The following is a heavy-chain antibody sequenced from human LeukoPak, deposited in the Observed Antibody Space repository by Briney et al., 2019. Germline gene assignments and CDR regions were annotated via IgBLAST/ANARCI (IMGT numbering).Heavy chain of an antibody. CDR2: TYYSGST. V-gene: IGHV4-59*08. CDR1: GGSISSYY. J-gene: IGHJ5*02. D-gene: IGHD3-9*01. CDR3: ARLLGGRYFDWRPQSNWFDP. Sequence: SETLSLTCTVSGGSISSYYWSWIRQPPGKGLEWIGYTYYSGSTNYNPSLKSRVTISVDTSKNQFSLKLSSVTAADTAVYYCARLLGGRYFDWRPQSNWFDPWGQGTLVTVSS.